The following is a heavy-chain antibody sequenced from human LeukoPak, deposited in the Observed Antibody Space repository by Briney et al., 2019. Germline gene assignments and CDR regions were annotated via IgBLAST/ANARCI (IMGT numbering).Heavy chain of an antibody. CDR2: IYYSGST. CDR1: GGSISSHY. J-gene: IGHJ4*02. V-gene: IGHV4-59*11. D-gene: IGHD2/OR15-2a*01. Sequence: PSETLSLTCTVSGGSISSHYWSWIRQPPGKGLEWIGYIYYSGSTNYNPSLKSRVTISVDTSKNQFSLKLSSVTAADTAVYYCAGSILTPYYFGYWGQGTLVTVSS. CDR3: AGSILTPYYFGY.